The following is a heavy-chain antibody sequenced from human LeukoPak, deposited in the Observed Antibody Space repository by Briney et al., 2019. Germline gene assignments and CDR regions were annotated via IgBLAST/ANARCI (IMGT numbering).Heavy chain of an antibody. J-gene: IGHJ4*02. CDR1: GYSISSGYY. CDR2: IYHSGST. V-gene: IGHV4-38-2*01. Sequence: SETLSLTCAVSGYSISSGYYWGWIRQPPGKGLEWIGSIYHSGSTYYNPSLKSRATISVDTSKNQFSLKLSSVTAADTAVYYCARSPGITMIVVVNYWGQGTLVTVSS. CDR3: ARSPGITMIVVVNY. D-gene: IGHD3-22*01.